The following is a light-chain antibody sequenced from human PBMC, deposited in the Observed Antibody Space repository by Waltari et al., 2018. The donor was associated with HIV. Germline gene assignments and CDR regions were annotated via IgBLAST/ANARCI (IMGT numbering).Light chain of an antibody. V-gene: IGLV3-21*02. CDR3: QVWESGGDIVF. CDR1: DIGSES. CDR2: DDR. J-gene: IGLJ2*01. Sequence: SYVVTQTPSVSVAPGQTARITCAGDDIGSESVHWYKQKPGQAPVLVVYDDRDRPSGIPERFTGSNSGNTATLTITRVEAGDEADYYCQVWESGGDIVFFGGGTKLTVL.